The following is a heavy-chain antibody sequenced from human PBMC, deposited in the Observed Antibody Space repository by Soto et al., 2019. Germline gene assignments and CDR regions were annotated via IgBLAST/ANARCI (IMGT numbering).Heavy chain of an antibody. V-gene: IGHV3-30*18. CDR1: GFTFSSYG. J-gene: IGHJ4*02. CDR3: AKDSAVVVVAAPRAPDY. D-gene: IGHD2-15*01. Sequence: QVQLVESGGGVVQPGRSLRLSCAASGFTFSSYGMHWVRQAPGKGLEWVAVISYDGSNKYYADSVKGRFTISRDNSKNPLYLQMNSLRAEDTAVDYCAKDSAVVVVAAPRAPDYWGQGTLVTVSS. CDR2: ISYDGSNK.